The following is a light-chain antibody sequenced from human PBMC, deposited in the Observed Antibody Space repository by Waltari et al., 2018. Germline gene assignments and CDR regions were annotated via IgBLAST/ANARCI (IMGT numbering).Light chain of an antibody. CDR2: VNSDGSH. V-gene: IGLV4-69*01. J-gene: IGLJ3*02. CDR1: SGHRSYT. Sequence: QLVLTQSPSASASLRASVKLTCTLASGHRSYTTASHPQTPEEGPRFLMKVNSDGSHTKGDEIPDRFSGSSSGPERYLTISSVQSEDEADYYCQTGGHGTWVFGGGTKLTVL. CDR3: QTGGHGTWV.